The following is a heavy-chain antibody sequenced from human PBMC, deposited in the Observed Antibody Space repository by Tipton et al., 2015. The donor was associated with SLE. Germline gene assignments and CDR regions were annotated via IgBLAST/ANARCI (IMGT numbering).Heavy chain of an antibody. CDR1: GGSFSSGDYY. V-gene: IGHV4-31*03. CDR2: IYNSGSY. Sequence: TLSLTCSVSGGSFSSGDYYWSWIRQHPGKGLEWIGYIYNSGSYYHNPSLRSRVTIPGDTSKNHFSLRLSSLTAADTAVYYCATGRHSDYFFDFWGQGTLVSVST. CDR3: ATGRHSDYFFDF. J-gene: IGHJ4*02. D-gene: IGHD5-12*01.